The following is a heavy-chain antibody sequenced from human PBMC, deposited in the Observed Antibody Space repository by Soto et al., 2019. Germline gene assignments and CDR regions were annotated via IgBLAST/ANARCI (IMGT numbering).Heavy chain of an antibody. Sequence: PSETLSLTCTVSGGSISSYYWSWIRQPPGKGLEWIGYIYYSGSTNYNPSLKSRVTISVDTSKNQFSLKLSSVTAADTAVYYCTRHDSNYDFWSGSPPRYGMDVWGQGTTVT. CDR1: GGSISSYY. V-gene: IGHV4-59*08. CDR2: IYYSGST. D-gene: IGHD3-3*01. J-gene: IGHJ6*02. CDR3: TRHDSNYDFWSGSPPRYGMDV.